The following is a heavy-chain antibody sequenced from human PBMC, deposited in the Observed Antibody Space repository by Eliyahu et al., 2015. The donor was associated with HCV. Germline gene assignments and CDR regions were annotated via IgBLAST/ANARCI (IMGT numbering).Heavy chain of an antibody. J-gene: IGHJ4*02. V-gene: IGHV3-20*04. D-gene: IGHD3-10*01. CDR1: GFTXDDXG. CDR3: VRRGFGSFDF. Sequence: EVDLVESGGGVVRPGGSLRLSXAASGFTXDDXGMXWVRQVPGKGLEWVSGITWNGGSIGYADSVKGRFTISRDNAKNSLYLQMNSLRAEDTALYYCVRRGFGSFDFWGQGTPVTVSS. CDR2: ITWNGGSI.